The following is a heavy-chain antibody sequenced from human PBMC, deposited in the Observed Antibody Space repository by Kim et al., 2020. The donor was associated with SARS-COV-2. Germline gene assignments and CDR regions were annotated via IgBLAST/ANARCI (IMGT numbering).Heavy chain of an antibody. J-gene: IGHJ6*02. Sequence: GGSLRLSCAASGFTFSSYGMHWVRQAPGKGLEWVAVIWYDGSNKYYADSVKGRFTISRDNSKNTLYLQMNSLRAEDTAVYYCARENSAQMVRRPNMDVWGQGTTVTVSS. D-gene: IGHD3-10*01. CDR1: GFTFSSYG. CDR3: ARENSAQMVRRPNMDV. V-gene: IGHV3-33*01. CDR2: IWYDGSNK.